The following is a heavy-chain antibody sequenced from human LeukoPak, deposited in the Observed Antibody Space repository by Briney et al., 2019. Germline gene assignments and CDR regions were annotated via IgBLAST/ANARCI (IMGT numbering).Heavy chain of an antibody. J-gene: IGHJ4*02. D-gene: IGHD2-2*01. CDR2: IKEDGSKE. CDR3: AREPGYSSSFWTPLDY. CDR1: GFTFSRFW. V-gene: IGHV3-7*03. Sequence: PGGSLRLSCAASGFTFSRFWMNWVRQAPGKGLEWVANIKEDGSKENYVDSVKGRFIISRDNAKNSLFLQMHSLTAADTAVYYCAREPGYSSSFWTPLDYWGQGILVTVSS.